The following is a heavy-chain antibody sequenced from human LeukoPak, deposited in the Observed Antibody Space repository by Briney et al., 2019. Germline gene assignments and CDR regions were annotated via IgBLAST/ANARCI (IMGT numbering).Heavy chain of an antibody. V-gene: IGHV1-8*01. CDR2: MNPNSGNT. CDR3: ARGHIVEDILTGYPRGYYYYGMDV. CDR1: GYTFTSYD. Sequence: ASVRVSCKASGYTFTSYDINWVRQATGQGVEWMGWMNPNSGNTGYAQKFQGRVTMTRNTSISTAYMELSSLRSEDTAVYYCARGHIVEDILTGYPRGYYYYGMDVWGQGTTVTVSS. D-gene: IGHD3-9*01. J-gene: IGHJ6*02.